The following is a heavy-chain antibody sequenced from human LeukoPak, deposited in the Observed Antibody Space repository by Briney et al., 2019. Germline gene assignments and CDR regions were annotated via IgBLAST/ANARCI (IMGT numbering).Heavy chain of an antibody. CDR2: IYYSGST. Sequence: SQTLSLTCTVSGGSISSGGYYWSWIRQHPGKGLEWIGYIYYSGSTFYNPSLNSRVSISLDTSKNQFSLKMTSAAAADTAIYYCARGPLSSSTFHFYGLDVWGPGATVTVSS. V-gene: IGHV4-31*03. J-gene: IGHJ6*02. D-gene: IGHD2/OR15-2a*01. CDR3: ARGPLSSSTFHFYGLDV. CDR1: GGSISSGGYY.